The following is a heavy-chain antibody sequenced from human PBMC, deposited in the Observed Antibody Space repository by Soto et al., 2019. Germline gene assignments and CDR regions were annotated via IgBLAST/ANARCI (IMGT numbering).Heavy chain of an antibody. CDR1: DVSISSSSYY. D-gene: IGHD6-13*01. V-gene: IGHV4-39*01. Sequence: QLQLQESAPGLVKPSATLSLTCTVSDVSISSSSYYWGWIRQTPGKGREWIGSIDYSGSTYYNQARKSRVSISVDTSKNQFSLKLSSVAAADTAVYYCARAIASADGSCGQGSLVTVS. CDR3: ARAIASADGS. CDR2: IDYSGST. J-gene: IGHJ5*02.